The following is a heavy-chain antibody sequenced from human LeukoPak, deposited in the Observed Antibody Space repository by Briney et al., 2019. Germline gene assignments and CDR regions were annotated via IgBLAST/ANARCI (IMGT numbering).Heavy chain of an antibody. Sequence: ASVKVSCKTSGYTFTNYYVHWVRQAPGQGLEWMGYIIPDSGGANYDQRFQGRVTMTRDKSISTVYIELSNLRSDDTAVYYCSTEDKYCSGANCGKYWGQGTLVTVSS. V-gene: IGHV1-2*02. CDR1: GYTFTNYY. D-gene: IGHD2-15*01. J-gene: IGHJ4*02. CDR2: IIPDSGGA. CDR3: STEDKYCSGANCGKY.